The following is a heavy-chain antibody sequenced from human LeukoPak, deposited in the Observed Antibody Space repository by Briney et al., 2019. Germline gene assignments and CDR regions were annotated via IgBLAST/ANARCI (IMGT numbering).Heavy chain of an antibody. J-gene: IGHJ4*02. CDR1: GFTFGSSA. V-gene: IGHV3-21*01. CDR3: ARVIAAAGSDY. Sequence: GGSLRLSCAASGFTFGSSAMSWVRQAPGKGPEWVSTFSRSGPDTYYADSVKGRFTISRDNAKNSLYLQMNSLRAEDTAVYYCARVIAAAGSDYWGQGTLVTVSS. D-gene: IGHD6-13*01. CDR2: FSRSGPDT.